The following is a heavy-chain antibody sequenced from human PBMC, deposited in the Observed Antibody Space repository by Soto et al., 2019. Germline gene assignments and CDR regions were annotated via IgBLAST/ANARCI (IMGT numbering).Heavy chain of an antibody. CDR3: ARSYSGYDAFDI. V-gene: IGHV1-2*02. CDR2: INPNSGGT. Sequence: ASVKVSCKASGYTFTGYYMHWVRQAPGQGLEWMGWINPNSGGTNYAQKFQGRVTMTRDTSISTAYMELSRLRSDDTAVYYCARSYSGYDAFDIWGQGTMVTVSS. J-gene: IGHJ3*02. D-gene: IGHD5-12*01. CDR1: GYTFTGYY.